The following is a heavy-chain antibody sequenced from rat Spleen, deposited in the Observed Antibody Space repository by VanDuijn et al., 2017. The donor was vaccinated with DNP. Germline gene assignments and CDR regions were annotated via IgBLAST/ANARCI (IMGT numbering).Heavy chain of an antibody. CDR3: ARGGYPGIPHAMDV. D-gene: IGHD1-4*01. J-gene: IGHJ4*01. CDR2: ISTSGGST. Sequence: EVQLVESGGGLVQPGRSMKLSCAASGFTFSSFPMAWVRQAPTKGLEWVATISTSGGSTYYRDSVKGRFTISRDNAKSTLYLQMNSLRSEDTATYYGARGGYPGIPHAMDVWGQGTSVTVSS. CDR1: GFTFSSFP. V-gene: IGHV5-46*01.